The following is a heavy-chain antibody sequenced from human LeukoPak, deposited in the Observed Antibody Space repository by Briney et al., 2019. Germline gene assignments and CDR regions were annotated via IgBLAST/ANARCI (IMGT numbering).Heavy chain of an antibody. CDR1: GFTFSNYG. D-gene: IGHD3-10*01. CDR2: ISRSGDRT. CDR3: AKGYYGSGSYGWFDY. Sequence: GGSLRLSCAASGFTFSNYGMHWVRQAPGKGLEWVSTISRSGDRTYYADSVKGRFTVSRDNSKNTLFLQMNSLRAEDTAVYYCAKGYYGSGSYGWFDYWGQGTLVTVSS. J-gene: IGHJ4*02. V-gene: IGHV3-23*01.